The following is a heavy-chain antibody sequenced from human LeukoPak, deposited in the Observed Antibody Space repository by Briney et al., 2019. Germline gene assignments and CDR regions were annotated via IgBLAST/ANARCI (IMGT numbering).Heavy chain of an antibody. J-gene: IGHJ4*02. CDR2: IYYSGST. CDR3: ARVPISTTARGYFDY. CDR1: GGSVISGGYY. Sequence: PSETLSLTCTVSGGSVISGGYYWSWLWQPPGKGPEWIGYIYYSGSTTYNPSLKSRVTISVDTTKNKFSLKLSSVTAADTAVYYCARVPISTTARGYFDYWGQGTLVTVSS. D-gene: IGHD4-17*01. V-gene: IGHV4-61*08.